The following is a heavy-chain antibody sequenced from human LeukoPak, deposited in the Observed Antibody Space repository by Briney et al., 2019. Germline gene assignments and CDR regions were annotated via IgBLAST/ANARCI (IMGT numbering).Heavy chain of an antibody. CDR3: ARLGCSSTSCYEDYYYYGMDV. CDR1: GYSFTNYW. D-gene: IGHD2-2*01. CDR2: IYPGDSDT. Sequence: GESLKISCKGSGYSFTNYWIGWVRQMPGKGLEWMGIIYPGDSDTRYSPSFQGQVTISADKSISTAYLQWSSLKASDTAMYYCARLGCSSTSCYEDYYYYGMDVWGQGTTVTVSS. J-gene: IGHJ6*02. V-gene: IGHV5-51*01.